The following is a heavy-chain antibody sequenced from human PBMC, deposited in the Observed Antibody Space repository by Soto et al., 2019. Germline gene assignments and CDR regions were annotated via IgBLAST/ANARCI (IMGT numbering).Heavy chain of an antibody. CDR3: ARGVSWFGELADFDY. D-gene: IGHD3-10*01. Sequence: QVQLQESGPGLVKPSQTLSLTCTVSGGSISSGDYYWSWIRQPPGKGLEWIGYIYCSGSTYYNPSLKSRVTISVDTSKNQFSLKLSSVTAADTAVYYCARGVSWFGELADFDYWGQGTLVTVSS. J-gene: IGHJ4*02. CDR2: IYCSGST. V-gene: IGHV4-30-4*01. CDR1: GGSISSGDYY.